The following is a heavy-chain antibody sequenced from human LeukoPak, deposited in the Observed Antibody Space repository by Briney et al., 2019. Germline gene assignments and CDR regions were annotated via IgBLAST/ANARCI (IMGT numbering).Heavy chain of an antibody. D-gene: IGHD6-6*01. CDR2: MNPNSGNT. CDR1: GYTFSSYV. CDR3: ARFLLATRRGNWFDP. J-gene: IGHJ5*02. Sequence: ASVKVSCKAFGYTFSSYVLSWVRQATGQGLEWMGWMNPNSGNTGYAQKFQGRVTFTGNTSISTAYMELSSLRSEDTAVYYCARFLLATRRGNWFDPWGQGTLVTVSS. V-gene: IGHV1-8*03.